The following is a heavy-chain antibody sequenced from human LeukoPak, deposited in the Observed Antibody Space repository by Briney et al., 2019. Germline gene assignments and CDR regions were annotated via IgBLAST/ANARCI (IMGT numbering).Heavy chain of an antibody. J-gene: IGHJ4*02. CDR2: IKQDGSHK. V-gene: IGHV3-7*01. D-gene: IGHD1-26*01. CDR3: AREMGGSHPDY. CDR1: GFTLSTYW. Sequence: GGSLRLSCAASGFTLSTYWMSWVRQAPGKGLEWVANIKQDGSHKNYVDSVKGRFTISRDNAKNSLYLQMNSLRAEDTAVYYCAREMGGSHPDYWGQGTLVTVSS.